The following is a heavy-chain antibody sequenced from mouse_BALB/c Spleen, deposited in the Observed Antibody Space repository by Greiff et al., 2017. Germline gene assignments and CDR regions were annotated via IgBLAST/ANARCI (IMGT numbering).Heavy chain of an antibody. CDR3: ARTHYYGSSYPYAMDY. J-gene: IGHJ4*01. Sequence: QVQLQQSGPGLVQPSQSLSITCTVSGFSLTSYGVHWVRQSPGKGLEWLGVIWSGGSTDYNAAFISRLSISKDNSKSQVFFKMNSLQANDTAIYYCARTHYYGSSYPYAMDYWGQGTSVTVSS. CDR2: IWSGGST. CDR1: GFSLTSYG. V-gene: IGHV2-2*02. D-gene: IGHD1-1*01.